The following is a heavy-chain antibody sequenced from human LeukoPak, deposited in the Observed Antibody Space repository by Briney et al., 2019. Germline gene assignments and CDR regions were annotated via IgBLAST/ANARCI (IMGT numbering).Heavy chain of an antibody. CDR2: IYYSGTT. D-gene: IGHD1-14*01. CDR1: GGSISSSSYY. Sequence: SETLSLTCKVSGGSISSSSYYWGWIRQPPGKGLEWIGSIYYSGTTYYNPSLKSRVTISVDTSKKQFSLKLRSVTAADTAVYYCARHEWGITNAFDIWGQGTMVTVSS. V-gene: IGHV4-39*01. J-gene: IGHJ3*02. CDR3: ARHEWGITNAFDI.